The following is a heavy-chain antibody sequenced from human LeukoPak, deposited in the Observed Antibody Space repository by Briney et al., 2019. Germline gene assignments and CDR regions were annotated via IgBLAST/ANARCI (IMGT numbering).Heavy chain of an antibody. Sequence: GGSLKISCKGSGYSFTSYWIGWVRPMPGKGLEWMGIIYPDDSDTKYSPSFQGQVTISADKSIRTAYLQWSSLKASDTAMYYCARLAFCTNAVCFSNYYYSMDVWGRGTTVTVSS. CDR2: IYPDDSDT. CDR3: ARLAFCTNAVCFSNYYYSMDV. V-gene: IGHV5-51*01. CDR1: GYSFTSYW. D-gene: IGHD2-8*01. J-gene: IGHJ6*03.